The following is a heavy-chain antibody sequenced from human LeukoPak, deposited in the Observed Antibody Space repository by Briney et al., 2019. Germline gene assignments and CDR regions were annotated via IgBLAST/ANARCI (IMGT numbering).Heavy chain of an antibody. CDR1: GFTFDDYA. J-gene: IGHJ4*02. V-gene: IGHV3-9*01. CDR2: ISWNSGSI. D-gene: IGHD6-13*01. CDR3: AKGRPGIAAAGNHYFDY. Sequence: GGSLRLSCAASGFTFDDYAMHWVRQAPGKGLEWVSGISWNSGSIGYADSVKGRFTISRDNAKNSLYLQMNSLRAEDTALYYRAKGRPGIAAAGNHYFDYWGQGTLVTVPS.